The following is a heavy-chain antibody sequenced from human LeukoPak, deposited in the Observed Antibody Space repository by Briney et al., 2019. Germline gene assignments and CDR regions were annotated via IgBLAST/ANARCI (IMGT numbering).Heavy chain of an antibody. V-gene: IGHV3-21*01. CDR2: INNSSRYI. D-gene: IGHD7-27*01. Sequence: PGGSLRLSCAASRXTFSDYNMNWVRQAPGKGLEWVSSINNSSRYIYYADSVKGRFTISRDNAKNSLYLQMNSLRAEDTAVYYCARDPPPETNALTGAMDYYYGMDVWGQGTTVTVSS. CDR3: ARDPPPETNALTGAMDYYYGMDV. J-gene: IGHJ6*02. CDR1: RXTFSDYN.